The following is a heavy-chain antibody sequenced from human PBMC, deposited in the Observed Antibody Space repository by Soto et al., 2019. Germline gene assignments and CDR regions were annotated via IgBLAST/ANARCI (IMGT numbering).Heavy chain of an antibody. CDR3: AQEPVVVAARCYFDD. J-gene: IGHJ4*02. V-gene: IGHV3-23*01. CDR2: ISGISGST. D-gene: IGHD2-15*01. Sequence: EVQLLESGGGLVQPGGSLRLSCAASGFTFSSYAMSWVRQAPGKGLEWVSAISGISGSTYYANSVKGRFTISRDMSKNTLYMQMNCLSGEDTAVYNCAQEPVVVAARCYFDDCGQGTLVTVSS. CDR1: GFTFSSYA.